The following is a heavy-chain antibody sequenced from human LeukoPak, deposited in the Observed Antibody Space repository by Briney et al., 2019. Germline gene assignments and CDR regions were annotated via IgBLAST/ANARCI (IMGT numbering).Heavy chain of an antibody. D-gene: IGHD2-15*01. CDR2: ISGSGGST. CDR1: GFTFNNYA. J-gene: IGHJ4*02. CDR3: AKAGEYCPDGSCYSENYYFDY. V-gene: IGHV3-23*01. Sequence: SGGSLRLSCAASGFTFNNYAMAWVRQAPGKGLEWVSGISGSGGSTFYSVKGRFNISRDNSKNTLFLQMNRLRAEDTAIYYCAKAGEYCPDGSCYSENYYFDYWGQGTLVTVSS.